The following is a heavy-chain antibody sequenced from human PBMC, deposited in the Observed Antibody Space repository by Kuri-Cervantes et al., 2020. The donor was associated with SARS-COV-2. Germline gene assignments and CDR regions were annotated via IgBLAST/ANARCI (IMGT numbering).Heavy chain of an antibody. Sequence: SVKVSCKASGGTFSSYAISWVRQAPGQGLEWMGGIIPIFGTANYAQKFQGRVTITTDESTSTAYMELSSLRSEDTAVYYCASIPTYYYDSSGYYAPDWGQGTLVTVSS. D-gene: IGHD3-22*01. V-gene: IGHV1-69*05. CDR1: GGTFSSYA. J-gene: IGHJ4*02. CDR2: IIPIFGTA. CDR3: ASIPTYYYDSSGYYAPD.